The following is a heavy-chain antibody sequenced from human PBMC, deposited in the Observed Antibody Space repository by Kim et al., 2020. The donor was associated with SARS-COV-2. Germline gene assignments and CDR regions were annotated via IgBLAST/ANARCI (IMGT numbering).Heavy chain of an antibody. V-gene: IGHV3-15*01. J-gene: IGHJ6*02. CDR2: IKSKTDGGTT. Sequence: GGSLRLSCAASGFTFSNAWMSWVRQAPGKGLEWVGRIKSKTDGGTTDYAAPVKGRFTISRDDSKNTLYLQMNSLKTEDTAVYYCTTDFDPRCMLFPRTGGCPYYYYGMDVWPRDHGHRLL. CDR3: TTDFDPRCMLFPRTGGCPYYYYGMDV. CDR1: GFTFSNAW. D-gene: IGHD2-8*01.